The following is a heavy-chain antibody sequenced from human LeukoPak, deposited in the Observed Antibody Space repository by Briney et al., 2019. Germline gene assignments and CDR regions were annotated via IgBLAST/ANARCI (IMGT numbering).Heavy chain of an antibody. V-gene: IGHV5-51*01. Sequence: GASLQISCKGSGSIFTSYWIGWVRQLPGKGLEWMGIIYPGDSDTRYSPSFQGQVTISADKSISTAYLQWSSLKASDTAMYYCARSHGTGTNWFDPWGQGTLVTVSS. CDR1: GSIFTSYW. J-gene: IGHJ5*02. CDR2: IYPGDSDT. CDR3: ARSHGTGTNWFDP. D-gene: IGHD1/OR15-1a*01.